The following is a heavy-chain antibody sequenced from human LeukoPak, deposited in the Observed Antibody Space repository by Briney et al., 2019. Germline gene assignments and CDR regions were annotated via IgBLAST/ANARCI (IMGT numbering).Heavy chain of an antibody. V-gene: IGHV1-69*04. D-gene: IGHD5/OR15-5a*01. Sequence: ASMKVSCKASGGTFSSYAISWVRQAPGQGLEWMGRIIPILGIANYAQKFQGRVTITADKSTSTAYMELSSLRSEDTAVYYCARDRLPRARYYYYGMDVWGQGTTVTVSS. J-gene: IGHJ6*02. CDR1: GGTFSSYA. CDR3: ARDRLPRARYYYYGMDV. CDR2: IIPILGIA.